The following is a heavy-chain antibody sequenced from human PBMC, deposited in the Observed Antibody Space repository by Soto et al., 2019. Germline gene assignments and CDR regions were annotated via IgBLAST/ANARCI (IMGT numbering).Heavy chain of an antibody. D-gene: IGHD6-13*01. CDR2: IKQDGSEK. CDR3: AGAYRTAYSSSWYSR. V-gene: IGHV3-7*03. J-gene: IGHJ4*02. CDR1: GFTFSSYW. Sequence: GGSLRLSCAAAGFTFSSYWMSWVRQAPGKGLEWVANIKQDGSEKYYVDSVKGRCTISRDNAKNSLYLQMNSLRAEDTAVYYCAGAYRTAYSSSWYSRWGQGTLVTVSS.